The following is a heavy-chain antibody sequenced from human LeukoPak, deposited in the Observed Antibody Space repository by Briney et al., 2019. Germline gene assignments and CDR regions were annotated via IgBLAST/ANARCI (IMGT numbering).Heavy chain of an antibody. V-gene: IGHV3-23*01. J-gene: IGHJ4*02. CDR2: ISGSGGST. CDR3: AKGGSSGYYFDY. CDR1: GFTFSGYA. Sequence: GGSLRLSCAASGFTFSGYAMSWVRQAPGKGLEWVSAISGSGGSTYYADSVKGRFTISRDNSKNTLYLQMNSLRAEDTAVYYCAKGGSSGYYFDYWGQGTLVTVSS. D-gene: IGHD6-25*01.